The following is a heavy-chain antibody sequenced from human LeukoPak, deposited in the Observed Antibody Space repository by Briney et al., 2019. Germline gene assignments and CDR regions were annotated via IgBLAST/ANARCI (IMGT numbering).Heavy chain of an antibody. J-gene: IGHJ5*02. Sequence: SSETLSLTCTVSGGSISSSSYYWGWIRQPPGKGLEWIGSIYYSGSTYYNPSLKSRVTISVDTSKNQFSLKLSSVTAADTAVYYCARRRWLQFSGTNWFDPWGQGTLVTVSS. CDR2: IYYSGST. CDR1: GGSISSSSYY. V-gene: IGHV4-39*01. D-gene: IGHD5-24*01. CDR3: ARRRWLQFSGTNWFDP.